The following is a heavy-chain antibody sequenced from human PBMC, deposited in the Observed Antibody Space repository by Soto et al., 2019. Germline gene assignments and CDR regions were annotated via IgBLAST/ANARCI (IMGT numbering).Heavy chain of an antibody. CDR1: GESINGYY. D-gene: IGHD6-13*01. CDR2: VYFSGSN. Sequence: SETLSLTCTVSGESINGYYWSWIRQPPGKGLEWIGYVYFSGSNNYNPSLKSRVTISVNTSKQQVSLRLSSVTAADTAVYYCARSIATPGTNIDYWGQGTLVTVSS. CDR3: ARSIATPGTNIDY. V-gene: IGHV4-59*01. J-gene: IGHJ4*02.